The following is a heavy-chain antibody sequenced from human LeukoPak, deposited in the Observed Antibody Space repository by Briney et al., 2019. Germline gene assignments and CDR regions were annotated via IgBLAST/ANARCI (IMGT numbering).Heavy chain of an antibody. CDR2: ISGVNT. V-gene: IGHV3-23*01. Sequence: GGSLRLSCATSGFAFSNYAMSWFRQAPGKGLEWVSGISGVNTYYADSVKGRFTISRDNSKNVLYVQMNRLRVEDTAVYFCAKGVCTSPRRLLYSDSWGPGTLVTVSS. CDR1: GFAFSNYA. CDR3: AKGVCTSPRRLLYSDS. J-gene: IGHJ4*02. D-gene: IGHD2-8*01.